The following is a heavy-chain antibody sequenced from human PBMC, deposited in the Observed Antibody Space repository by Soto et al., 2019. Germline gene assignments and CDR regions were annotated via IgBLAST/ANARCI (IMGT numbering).Heavy chain of an antibody. D-gene: IGHD4-17*01. V-gene: IGHV1-8*01. CDR2: VSPDHGNA. CDR1: GYTFTDYD. Sequence: QVRVVQSGAEVKKPGASVKVSCKTSGYTFTDYDINWVRQAPGQGLEWMGWVSPDHGNAGYAQQFQGIVTMTSDTSISTVFMELTNLRSEDTAVYYCAVTTGYWGQGTKVTVSS. CDR3: AVTTGY. J-gene: IGHJ4*02.